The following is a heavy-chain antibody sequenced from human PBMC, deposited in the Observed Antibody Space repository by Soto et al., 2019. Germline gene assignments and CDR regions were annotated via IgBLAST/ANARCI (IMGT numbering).Heavy chain of an antibody. CDR1: GGSFSGYY. Sequence: PSETLSLTCAVYGGSFSGYYWSWIRQPPGKGLEWIGEINHSGSTNYNPSLKSRVTISVDTSKNQFSLKLSSVTAADTAVYYCARTYYDFWSGYFHDYWGQGTLVTAPQ. J-gene: IGHJ4*02. V-gene: IGHV4-34*01. CDR3: ARTYYDFWSGYFHDY. D-gene: IGHD3-3*01. CDR2: INHSGST.